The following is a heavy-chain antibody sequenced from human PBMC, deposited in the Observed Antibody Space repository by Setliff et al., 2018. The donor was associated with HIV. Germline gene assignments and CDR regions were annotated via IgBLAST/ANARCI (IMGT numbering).Heavy chain of an antibody. CDR2: ISTTGST. J-gene: IGHJ6*03. CDR3: ARGHDNKYYYFYYMDV. Sequence: SETLSLPCTVSGDSISSGSYFWIWIRQPAGKGLEWIGHISTTGSTNYNPSLKSRVSMSVDTSRNQFSLKLSSVTAADTAVYYCARGHDNKYYYFYYMDVWGKGTTVTVSS. D-gene: IGHD3-9*01. V-gene: IGHV4-61*09. CDR1: GDSISSGSYF.